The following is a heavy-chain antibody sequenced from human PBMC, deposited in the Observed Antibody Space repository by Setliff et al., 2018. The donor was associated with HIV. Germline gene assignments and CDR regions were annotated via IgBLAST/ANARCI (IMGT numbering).Heavy chain of an antibody. CDR1: GFTFTTYW. D-gene: IGHD3-10*01. V-gene: IGHV3-7*01. CDR2: INPDGRQR. J-gene: IGHJ6*02. CDR3: ARPTNIDTLYYGSQSFYMYYYGMDV. Sequence: GGSLRLSCAVSGFTFTTYWMTWVRQAPGKGLEWVANINPDGRQRNYADSVKGRFTISRDNADNSLYLQVNSLRAEDTAVYYCARPTNIDTLYYGSQSFYMYYYGMDVWGQGTTVTVSS.